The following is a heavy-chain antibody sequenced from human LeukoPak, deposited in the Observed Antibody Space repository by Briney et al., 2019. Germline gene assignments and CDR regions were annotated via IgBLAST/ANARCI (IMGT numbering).Heavy chain of an antibody. Sequence: GGSLRLSCSASGFTFSRYAMHWVRQAPGKGLEYVSAISSNGGSTYYADSVKGRFTISRDNSRNTLHLQMSSVRVEDTAVYYCVKDSSSGSYFDYWGQGTLVTVSS. CDR1: GFTFSRYA. D-gene: IGHD3-10*01. V-gene: IGHV3-64D*06. CDR3: VKDSSSGSYFDY. J-gene: IGHJ4*02. CDR2: ISSNGGST.